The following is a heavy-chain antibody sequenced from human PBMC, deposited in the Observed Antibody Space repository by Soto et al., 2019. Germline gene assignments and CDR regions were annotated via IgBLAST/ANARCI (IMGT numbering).Heavy chain of an antibody. V-gene: IGHV1-18*01. Sequence: ASVKVSCKASGYTFTSYGISWVRQAPGQGLEWMGWISAYNGNTNYAQKLQGRVTMTTDTSTSTAYMELRSLRSDDTAVYYCARRYCSSTSCYPYYYGMDVWGQGTTVTVSS. CDR2: ISAYNGNT. CDR3: ARRYCSSTSCYPYYYGMDV. D-gene: IGHD2-2*01. CDR1: GYTFTSYG. J-gene: IGHJ6*02.